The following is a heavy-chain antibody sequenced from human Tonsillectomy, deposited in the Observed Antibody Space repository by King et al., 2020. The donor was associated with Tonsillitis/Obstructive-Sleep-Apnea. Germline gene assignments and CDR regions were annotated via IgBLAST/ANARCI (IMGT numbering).Heavy chain of an antibody. CDR1: GFTFGDYA. J-gene: IGHJ3*02. CDR2: IRSKAYGGTT. Sequence: VQLVESGGGLVQPGRSLRLSCTASGFTFGDYAMSWVRQAPGKGLEWVGFIRSKAYGGTTEYAASVKGRFTISRDDSKSIAYLQMNSLKTEDTAVYYCTRRIMITFGEVISWAAFDIWGQGTMVTVSS. V-gene: IGHV3-49*04. D-gene: IGHD3-16*02. CDR3: TRRIMITFGEVISWAAFDI.